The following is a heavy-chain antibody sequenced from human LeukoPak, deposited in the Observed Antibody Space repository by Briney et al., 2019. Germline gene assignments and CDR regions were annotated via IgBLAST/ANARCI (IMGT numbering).Heavy chain of an antibody. D-gene: IGHD3-22*01. J-gene: IGHJ3*02. Sequence: PSETLSLTCTVSGGSITSYYWSWIRQSAGKGLEWIGRIYSRGSTNYNPSLKSRVTISVDTSKNQFFLKLSSVTAADTAVYYCARGPYYYDSSGNTFDIWGQGTMVTVSS. V-gene: IGHV4-4*07. CDR2: IYSRGST. CDR1: GGSITSYY. CDR3: ARGPYYYDSSGNTFDI.